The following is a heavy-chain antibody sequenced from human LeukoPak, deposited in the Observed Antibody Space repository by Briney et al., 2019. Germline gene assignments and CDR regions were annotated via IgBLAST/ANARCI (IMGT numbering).Heavy chain of an antibody. CDR2: ISSSSSTI. CDR1: GFTFSSYS. D-gene: IGHD3-10*01. Sequence: GGSLRLSCAASGFTFSSYSMNWVRQAPGKGLEWVSYISSSSSTIYYADSVKGRFTISRDNAKNSLYLQMNSLRAEDTAVYYCARLLNYYGSGSYYIDYWGQGTLVTVSS. CDR3: ARLLNYYGSGSYYIDY. V-gene: IGHV3-48*01. J-gene: IGHJ4*02.